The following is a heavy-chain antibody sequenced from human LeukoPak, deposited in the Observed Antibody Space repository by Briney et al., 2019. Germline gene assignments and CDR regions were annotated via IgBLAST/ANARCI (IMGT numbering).Heavy chain of an antibody. CDR3: ARAISGWGNSEFDY. D-gene: IGHD6-19*01. J-gene: IGHJ4*02. CDR2: INPNSGGT. V-gene: IGHV1-2*02. Sequence: ASVKVSCKASGYTFTGYYMHWVRQAPGQGLEWMGWINPNSGGTNYAQKFQGRVTMTRDTSISTACMELSRLRSDDTAVYYCARAISGWGNSEFDYWGQGTLVTVSS. CDR1: GYTFTGYY.